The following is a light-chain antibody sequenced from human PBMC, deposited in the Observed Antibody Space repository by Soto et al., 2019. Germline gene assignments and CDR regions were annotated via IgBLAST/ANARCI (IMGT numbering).Light chain of an antibody. V-gene: IGLV2-8*01. J-gene: IGLJ2*01. Sequence: QSALTQPPSASGSPGQSVTISCTGTSSGVGGYNYVSWYQQHPGKAPKLMIYEVSKRPSGVPDRFSGSKSGNTASLTVSGLQAEDEADYYCTSYAGSNNPVVFGGGTQLTVL. CDR1: SSGVGGYNY. CDR3: TSYAGSNNPVV. CDR2: EVS.